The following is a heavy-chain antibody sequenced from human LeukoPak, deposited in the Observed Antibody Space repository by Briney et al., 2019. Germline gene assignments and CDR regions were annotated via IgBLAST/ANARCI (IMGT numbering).Heavy chain of an antibody. J-gene: IGHJ4*02. Sequence: GGSLRLSCAASGFTFSTCAMRWVRQAPGKGLEWVSSISGSDGSTYYADSVKGRFTISRDNSKNTLYLQMNSLRAEDTAVYYCAKGESHPKYYFDYWGQGTLVTVSS. CDR2: ISGSDGST. D-gene: IGHD3-10*01. CDR1: GFTFSTCA. CDR3: AKGESHPKYYFDY. V-gene: IGHV3-23*01.